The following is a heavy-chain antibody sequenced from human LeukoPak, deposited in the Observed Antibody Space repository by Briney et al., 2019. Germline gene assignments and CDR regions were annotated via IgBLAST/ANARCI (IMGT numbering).Heavy chain of an antibody. J-gene: IGHJ4*02. V-gene: IGHV3-9*01. Sequence: PGRSLRLSCAASGFTFDDYAMHWARHAPWKGLEWVSGISWNSGSIGYADSVKGRFTISRDNAKNSLYLQMNSLRAEDTAVYYCAKRYSSSWPPALFDYWGQGTLVTVSS. CDR3: AKRYSSSWPPALFDY. D-gene: IGHD6-13*01. CDR2: ISWNSGSI. CDR1: GFTFDDYA.